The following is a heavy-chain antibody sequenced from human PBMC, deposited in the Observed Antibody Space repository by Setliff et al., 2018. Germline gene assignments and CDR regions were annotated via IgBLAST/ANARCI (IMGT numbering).Heavy chain of an antibody. CDR2: INHSGST. J-gene: IGHJ5*02. V-gene: IGHV4-34*01. D-gene: IGHD6-19*01. Sequence: SETLSLTCAVYGGSFSGYYWSWIRQPPGKGLEWIGEINHSGSTNYNPSLKSRVTISVDTSKNQFSLKLSSVTAADTAVYYCARRSGWPNWFDPWGQGALVTVSS. CDR1: GGSFSGYY. CDR3: ARRSGWPNWFDP.